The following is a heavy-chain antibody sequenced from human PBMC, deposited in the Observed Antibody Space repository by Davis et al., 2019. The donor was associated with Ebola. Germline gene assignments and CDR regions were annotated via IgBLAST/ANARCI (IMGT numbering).Heavy chain of an antibody. CDR2: INPNSGGT. J-gene: IGHJ4*02. CDR1: RYTFTGYY. V-gene: IGHV1-2*02. CDR3: ARVPTFGFGESLFDY. Sequence: ASVKVSRKASRYTFTGYYMHWVRQAPGQGLEWMGWINPNSGGTNYAQKFQGRVTMTRDTSISTAYMELSRLRSDDTAVYYCARVPTFGFGESLFDYWGQGTLVTVSS. D-gene: IGHD3-10*01.